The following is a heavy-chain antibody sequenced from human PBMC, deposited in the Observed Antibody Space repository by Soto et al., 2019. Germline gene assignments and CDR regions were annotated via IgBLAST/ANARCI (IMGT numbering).Heavy chain of an antibody. D-gene: IGHD1-1*01. V-gene: IGHV1-2*02. CDR2: INPNSGAT. CDR3: ARGGGTSLAPLP. Sequence: ASVKVSCNASGYTFTRYFIHWVRQAPGQGLEWMGYINPNSGATKYAPRFQGRVTMTSDTSIRTAYMDLSNLRSDDTAVYYCARGGGTSLAPLPWGPGTLVTVSS. J-gene: IGHJ5*02. CDR1: GYTFTRYF.